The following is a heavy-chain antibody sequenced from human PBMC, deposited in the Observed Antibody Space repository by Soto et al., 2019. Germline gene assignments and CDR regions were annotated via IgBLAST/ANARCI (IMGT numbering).Heavy chain of an antibody. J-gene: IGHJ6*02. CDR2: IYYSGST. CDR1: GGSVSSGDYF. CDR3: ARSPNYYYYGFDV. D-gene: IGHD3-10*01. V-gene: IGHV4-61*08. Sequence: LSLTCTVSGGSVSSGDYFWSWRRRSPGKRLEWSAYIYYSGSTNYNPSLKSRATISVDTSKSQVSLTLTSMTAADAALYYCARSPNYYYYGFDVWGQGTAVTVSS.